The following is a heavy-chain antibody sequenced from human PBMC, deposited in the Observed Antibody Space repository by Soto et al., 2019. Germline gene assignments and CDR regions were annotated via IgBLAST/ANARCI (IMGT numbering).Heavy chain of an antibody. V-gene: IGHV1-18*01. CDR3: ARDRGKLRFLEWLLIFDY. Sequence: QVQLVQSGAEVKKPGASVKVSCKASGYTFTSYGISWVRQAPGQGLEWMGWISAYNGKTNYAQKLQGRVTMTTDTSTSTAYMELRSLRSDDTAVYYCARDRGKLRFLEWLLIFDYWGQGTLVTVSS. J-gene: IGHJ4*02. CDR2: ISAYNGKT. D-gene: IGHD3-3*01. CDR1: GYTFTSYG.